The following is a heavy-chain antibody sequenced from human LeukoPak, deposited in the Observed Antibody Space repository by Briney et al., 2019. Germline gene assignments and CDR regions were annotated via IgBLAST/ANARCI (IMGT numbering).Heavy chain of an antibody. J-gene: IGHJ3*02. CDR1: GASISNYY. Sequence: SETLSLTCTVSGASISNYYWNWIRQPPGKGLEWIGYIYYSGSTNYNPSLKSRVTISVDTSKNQFSLKLSSVTAADTAVYYCARSLYYYGSDSFDIWGQGTMVTVSS. V-gene: IGHV4-59*01. CDR3: ARSLYYYGSDSFDI. CDR2: IYYSGST. D-gene: IGHD3-10*01.